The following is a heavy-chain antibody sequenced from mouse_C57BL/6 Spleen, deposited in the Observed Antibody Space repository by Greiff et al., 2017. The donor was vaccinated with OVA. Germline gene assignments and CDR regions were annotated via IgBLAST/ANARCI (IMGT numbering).Heavy chain of an antibody. CDR2: IWSGGST. J-gene: IGHJ3*01. D-gene: IGHD1-1*01. CDR1: GFSLTSYG. CDR3: ARNIYGSSWLFAY. Sequence: VQLVESGPGLVQPSQSLSITCTVSGFSLTSYGIHWVRQSPGKGLEWLGVIWSGGSTDYNAAFISRLSISKDNSKSQVFFKMNSQQADDTAIYYCARNIYGSSWLFAYWGQGTLVTVSA. V-gene: IGHV2-2*01.